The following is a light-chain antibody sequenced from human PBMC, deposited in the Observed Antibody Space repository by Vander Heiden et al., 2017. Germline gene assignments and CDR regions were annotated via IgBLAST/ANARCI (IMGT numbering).Light chain of an antibody. CDR1: SSTIGSNY. CDR3: AAGDDSRSALV. V-gene: IGLV1-47*01. J-gene: IGLJ2*01. CDR2: RNN. Sequence: QSVLTQPPSASGTPGQRVTISCSGSSSTIGSNYVYWYQQLPGTAPKLLIYRNNQRPSGVPDRFSGSKSGTSASLAISGLRAEDEADYYCAAGDDSRSALVFGGGTKLTVL.